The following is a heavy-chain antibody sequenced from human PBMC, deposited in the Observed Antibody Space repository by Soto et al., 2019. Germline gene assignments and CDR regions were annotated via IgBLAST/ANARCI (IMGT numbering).Heavy chain of an antibody. CDR2: IYYSGST. CDR3: ARLSDYSNNYYYYYGMDV. Sequence: QLQLQESGPGLVKPSETLSLTCTVSGGSISSSSYYWGWIRQPPGKGLEWIGSIYYSGSTYYNPSLKSQVTISVDTSKNQFSLKLSSVTAADTAVYYCARLSDYSNNYYYYYGMDVWGQGTTVTVSS. J-gene: IGHJ6*02. V-gene: IGHV4-39*01. D-gene: IGHD4-4*01. CDR1: GGSISSSSYY.